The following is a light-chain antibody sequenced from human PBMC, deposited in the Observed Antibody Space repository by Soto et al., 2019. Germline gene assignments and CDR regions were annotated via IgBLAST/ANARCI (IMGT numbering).Light chain of an antibody. CDR1: RCDGGAYDY. Sequence: QSVLSQTRSVSGSPGKSVTISRTGTRCDGGAYDYVSWYQQHPGKAPKVLVYDVNKRPSGVPDSFSGSKSGNTASLTISGLQAEEEAEYSGGAFAGSFSYVFGGGTKVTVL. J-gene: IGLJ1*01. CDR2: DVN. V-gene: IGLV2-11*01. CDR3: GAFAGSFSYV.